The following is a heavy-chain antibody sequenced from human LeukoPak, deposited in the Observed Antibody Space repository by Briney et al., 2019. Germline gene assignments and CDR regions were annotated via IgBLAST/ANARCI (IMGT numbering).Heavy chain of an antibody. CDR2: INWNGGST. J-gene: IGHJ4*02. CDR1: GFTFDDYG. V-gene: IGHV3-20*04. D-gene: IGHD6-19*01. CDR3: AKDFGSGWYQITYGYYFDY. Sequence: GGSLRLSCAASGFTFDDYGMSWVRQAPGKGLEWVSGINWNGGSTGYADSVKGRFTISRDNAKNSLYLQMNSLRAEDTAVYYCAKDFGSGWYQITYGYYFDYWGQGTLVTVSS.